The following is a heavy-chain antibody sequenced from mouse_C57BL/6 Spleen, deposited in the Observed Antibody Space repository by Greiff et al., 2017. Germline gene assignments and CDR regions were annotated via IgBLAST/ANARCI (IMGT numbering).Heavy chain of an antibody. V-gene: IGHV3-6*01. CDR2: ISYDGSN. J-gene: IGHJ4*01. CDR3: ARERGYYYAMDY. CDR1: GYSITSGYF. Sequence: EVKLMESGPGLVKPSQSLSLTCSVSGYSITSGYFRYWIRQFPGNKLELMGYISYDGSNNYNPSLKNRITITRDTSKNQVFLKLNSVTTEDTAAYYCARERGYYYAMDYWGQGTSVTGSS.